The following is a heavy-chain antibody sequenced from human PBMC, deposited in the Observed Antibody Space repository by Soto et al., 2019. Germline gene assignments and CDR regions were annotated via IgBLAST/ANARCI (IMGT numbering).Heavy chain of an antibody. CDR1: GFGFSAYW. CDR2: IYSDGSNT. CDR3: AGDSHYSMEV. Sequence: EVQLVESGGGLVQPGGSLRLSCAASGFGFSAYWMHWVRQAPGKGLVWVSRIYSDGSNTIYADFAKGRFTISRDNAKNTLYLQMNSLRAEDTGVYYCAGDSHYSMEVWGQGNTVTVSS. V-gene: IGHV3-74*01. J-gene: IGHJ6*02.